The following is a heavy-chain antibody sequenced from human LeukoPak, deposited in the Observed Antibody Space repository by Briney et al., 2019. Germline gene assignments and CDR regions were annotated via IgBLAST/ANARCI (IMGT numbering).Heavy chain of an antibody. V-gene: IGHV4-59*01. CDR1: GGSISSYY. Sequence: SETLSLTCTVSGGSISSYYWSWIRQPPGKGLEWIGYIYYSGSTNYNPSLKSRVTISVDTSKNQFSLKLSSVTAADTAVYYCAAVAGTSWLDPWGQGTLVTVSS. D-gene: IGHD6-19*01. CDR3: AAVAGTSWLDP. J-gene: IGHJ5*02. CDR2: IYYSGST.